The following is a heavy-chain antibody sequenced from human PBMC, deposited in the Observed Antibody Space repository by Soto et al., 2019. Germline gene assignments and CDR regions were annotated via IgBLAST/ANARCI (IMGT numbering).Heavy chain of an antibody. Sequence: QVQLVQSGAEVKKPGSSVKVSCKASGGTFGSYAISWVRQAPGQGLEWMGGIIPIFGTANSAQKFQGRVTITADESTSTAYMELSSLRSEDTAVYYCASHGGVYDYSPFDYWGQGTLVTVSS. D-gene: IGHD4-4*01. CDR3: ASHGGVYDYSPFDY. CDR1: GGTFGSYA. CDR2: IIPIFGTA. J-gene: IGHJ4*02. V-gene: IGHV1-69*12.